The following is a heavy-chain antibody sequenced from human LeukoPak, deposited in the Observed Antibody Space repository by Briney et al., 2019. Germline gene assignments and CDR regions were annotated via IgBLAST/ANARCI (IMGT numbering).Heavy chain of an antibody. Sequence: PSETLSLTCTVSGGSISSYYWSWIRQPPGKGLEWIGYIYYSGSTNYNPSLKSRVTISVDTSKNQFSLKLSSVTAADTAVYYCASLDGSAAGNWGQGTLVTVSA. CDR1: GGSISSYY. CDR2: IYYSGST. V-gene: IGHV4-59*01. D-gene: IGHD6-13*01. CDR3: ASLDGSAAGN. J-gene: IGHJ4*02.